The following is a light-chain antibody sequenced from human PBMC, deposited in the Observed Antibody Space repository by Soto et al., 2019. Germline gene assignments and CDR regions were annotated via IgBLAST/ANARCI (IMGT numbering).Light chain of an antibody. V-gene: IGKV3-15*01. J-gene: IGKJ1*01. CDR3: QQYKYLWT. CDR2: EAS. Sequence: EMVMTQSPATLSVSPGEEVTLSCRASESISSHLAWYQQRPGRSPRLLIHEASTRATGISARFSGSGSRTEFTLTISSLQSEDCAVYCCQQYKYLWTFGQGTRVELK. CDR1: ESISSH.